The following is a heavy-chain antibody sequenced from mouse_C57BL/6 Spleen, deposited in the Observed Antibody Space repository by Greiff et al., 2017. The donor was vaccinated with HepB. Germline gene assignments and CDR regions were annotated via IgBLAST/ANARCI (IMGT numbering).Heavy chain of an antibody. D-gene: IGHD2-5*01. V-gene: IGHV3-6*01. CDR3: ASKNSNWGFAY. CDR1: GYSITSGYY. Sequence: VQLKESGPGLVKPSQSLSLTCSVTGYSITSGYYWNWIRQFPGNKLEWMGYISYDGSNNYNPSLKNRISITRATSKNQFFLKLNSVTTEDTATYYCASKNSNWGFAYWGQGTLVTVSA. CDR2: ISYDGSN. J-gene: IGHJ3*01.